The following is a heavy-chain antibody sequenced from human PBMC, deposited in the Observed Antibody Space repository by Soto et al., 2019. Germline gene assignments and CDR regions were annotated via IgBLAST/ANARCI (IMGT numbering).Heavy chain of an antibody. D-gene: IGHD2-2*01. V-gene: IGHV3-30*18. CDR3: AKDGGPVYCNSPGCSAKHFDY. CDR1: GFTFGHYA. Sequence: QVQLEESGRGVVQPGRTLRLSCAASGFTFGHYAMHWVRQAPGKGLEWLAIISYDGDNEYYAGSVRGRFTISRDNSKNTLYLQTNNLRHEDTAVYYCAKDGGPVYCNSPGCSAKHFDYWGQGTLVTVSS. CDR2: ISYDGDNE. J-gene: IGHJ4*02.